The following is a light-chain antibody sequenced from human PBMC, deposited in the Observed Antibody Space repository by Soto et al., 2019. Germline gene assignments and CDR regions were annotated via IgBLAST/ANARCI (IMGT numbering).Light chain of an antibody. J-gene: IGKJ1*01. V-gene: IGKV3-20*01. CDR3: QQYGTSPRT. CDR1: QYINTR. Sequence: DIXMTQSPATLXVSPGERDSLXWRASQYINTRFAWYQHRPGPAPRLLIADASNRAHGRPDRFSGSGSQTDFTPTISRLEPEDFAVYYCQQYGTSPRTFGQGTKVDIK. CDR2: DAS.